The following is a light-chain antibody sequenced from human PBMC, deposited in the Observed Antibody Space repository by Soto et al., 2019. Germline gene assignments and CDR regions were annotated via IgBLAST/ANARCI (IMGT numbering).Light chain of an antibody. CDR1: SSDVGDYNY. CDR2: EVT. J-gene: IGLJ2*01. Sequence: QSALTQPASVSGSPGQSITISFTGTSSDVGDYNYVSWFQQHTGKAPKLMIYEVTNRPSGVANRFSGCKSGNTASLTISGLQADDEADYCCSSYTSSSTLVVFGGGTKLTVL. CDR3: SSYTSSSTLVV. V-gene: IGLV2-14*01.